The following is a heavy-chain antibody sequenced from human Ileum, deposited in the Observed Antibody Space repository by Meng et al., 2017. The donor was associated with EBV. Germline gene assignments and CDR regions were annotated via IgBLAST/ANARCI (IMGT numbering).Heavy chain of an antibody. CDR1: EYTFINHD. CDR3: ARGSGAGGRDWFDP. D-gene: IGHD3-16*01. V-gene: IGHV1-8*01. CDR2: MNSYTGNA. Sequence: GQLLQSGAEVKKPGASVKVSCKALEYTFINHDINWVRQAAGQGLESIGWMNSYTGNAGYAQKFRGRVTITRDTSINTAYLEVISLTSEDTAVYYCARGSGAGGRDWFDPWGQGTLVTVSS. J-gene: IGHJ5*02.